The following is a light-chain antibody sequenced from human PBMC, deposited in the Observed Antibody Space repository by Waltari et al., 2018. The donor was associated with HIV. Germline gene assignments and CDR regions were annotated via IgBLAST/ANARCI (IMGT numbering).Light chain of an antibody. J-gene: IGLJ2*01. V-gene: IGLV4-69*01. CDR2: LNSDGSH. CDR3: QTWGTGIPV. Sequence: QLVLTQSPSASASLGASVTPTCTLTSGHSSYAIAWHQQQPEKGPRYWMKLNSDGSHSTGDGIPDRFSGSSSGAERYLTISSLQSEDEADYYCQTWGTGIPVFGGGTKLTVL. CDR1: SGHSSYA.